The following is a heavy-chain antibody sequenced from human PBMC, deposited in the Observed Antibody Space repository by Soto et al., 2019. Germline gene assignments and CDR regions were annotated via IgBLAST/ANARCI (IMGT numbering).Heavy chain of an antibody. D-gene: IGHD1-7*01. V-gene: IGHV3-9*01. CDR3: AKDRGNSDYYYYGMDV. CDR1: GFTFDDYA. CDR2: ISWNSGSI. J-gene: IGHJ6*02. Sequence: EVQLVESGGGLVQPGRSLRLSCAASGFTFDDYAMHWVRQAPGKGLEWVSGISWNSGSIGYADSVKGRFTISRDNAKNFLYLQMNSLRAEDTALYYCAKDRGNSDYYYYGMDVWGQGTTVTVSS.